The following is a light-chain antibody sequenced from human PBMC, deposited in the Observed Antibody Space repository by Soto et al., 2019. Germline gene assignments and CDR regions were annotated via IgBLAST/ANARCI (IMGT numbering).Light chain of an antibody. CDR2: DVN. V-gene: IGLV2-14*03. J-gene: IGLJ3*02. CDR3: SSYTNNNSVV. CDR1: SSDVSAYNW. Sequence: QSLLTQPASVSGSPGQSITISCPGTSSDVSAYNWVAWYQQHPGKAPKLMICDVNNRPSGVSNRFSGSKSGNTASLTISGLQAEDEGDYYCSSYTNNNSVVFGGGTKVTVL.